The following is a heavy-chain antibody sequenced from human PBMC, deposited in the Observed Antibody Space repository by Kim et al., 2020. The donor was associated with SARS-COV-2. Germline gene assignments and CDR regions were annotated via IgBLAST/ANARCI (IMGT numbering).Heavy chain of an antibody. CDR1: GFTFSDYY. J-gene: IGHJ6*02. D-gene: IGHD3-16*01. V-gene: IGHV3-11*05. CDR2: ISSSSSYT. Sequence: GGSLRLSCAASGFTFSDYYMSWIRQAPGKGLEWVSYISSSSSYTNYADSVKGRFTISRDNAKNSLYLQMNSLRAEDTAVYYCARDTGEAATYYRYYYGMDVWGQGTTVTVSS. CDR3: ARDTGEAATYYRYYYGMDV.